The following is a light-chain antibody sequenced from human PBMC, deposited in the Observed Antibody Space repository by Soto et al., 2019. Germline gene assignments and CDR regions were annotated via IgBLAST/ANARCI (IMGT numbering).Light chain of an antibody. CDR3: QQYGSSPRT. V-gene: IGKV3-20*01. J-gene: IGKJ1*01. Sequence: EIVLTQSPGTLSLSPGERATLSCRASQSVSSSYLAWYQQKPGQAPRLLIYDASSRATGIPDRFSCSGSGTDFTLTISRLEPEDFAVYYWQQYGSSPRTFGQGTKVEIK. CDR1: QSVSSSY. CDR2: DAS.